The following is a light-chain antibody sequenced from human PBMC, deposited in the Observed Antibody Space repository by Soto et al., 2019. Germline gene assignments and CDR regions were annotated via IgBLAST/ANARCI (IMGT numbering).Light chain of an antibody. V-gene: IGKV1-39*01. CDR1: QSISSY. Sequence: DIQMTQSPSSLSASVGDRVTITCRASQSISSYLNWYQQKPRKAPKLLIYAASSLQSGVPSRFSGGGSGPDFTLTISSLQPEDFATYYCQQSYSTLLTFGQGTKVEIK. CDR3: QQSYSTLLT. J-gene: IGKJ1*01. CDR2: AAS.